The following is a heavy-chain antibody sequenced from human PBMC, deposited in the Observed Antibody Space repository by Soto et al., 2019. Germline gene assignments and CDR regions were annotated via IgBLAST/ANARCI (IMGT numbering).Heavy chain of an antibody. V-gene: IGHV1-3*01. CDR2: IQAGNGNT. CDR3: ARDGGYCSGVTCDSYYYYMDV. D-gene: IGHD2-15*01. CDR1: GYTFINYG. Sequence: QVHLVQSGAEVKNPGASVRVSCKASGYTFINYGMHWVRQAPGQSLEWMGWIQAGNGNTEYSQNFQGRVTITRDTSASTAYMELTSLGSEDTAVYYCARDGGYCSGVTCDSYYYYMDVWGKGTTVTVSS. J-gene: IGHJ6*03.